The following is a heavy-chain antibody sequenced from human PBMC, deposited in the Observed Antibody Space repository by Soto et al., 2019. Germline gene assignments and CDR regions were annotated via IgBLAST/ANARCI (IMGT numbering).Heavy chain of an antibody. J-gene: IGHJ4*01. CDR1: GYTFTSYY. CDR2: IIPSGGNT. V-gene: IGHV1-46*03. Sequence: ASVKVSCKASGYTFTSYYMHWVRQAPGQGLEWMGIIIPSGGNTNYAQKFQDRITMTRDTSTSTVYMELSSLRSEDTAVYYCARDPAGIGARGYYFDYWG. CDR3: ARDPAGIGARGYYFDY. D-gene: IGHD1-26*01.